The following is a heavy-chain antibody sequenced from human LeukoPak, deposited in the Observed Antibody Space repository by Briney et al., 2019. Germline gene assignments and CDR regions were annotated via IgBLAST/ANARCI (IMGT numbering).Heavy chain of an antibody. CDR1: GYTFTSYA. Sequence: ASVKVSCKASGYTFTSYAMHWVRQAPGQRLEWMGWINDGNGNTKYSQKFQGRVTIIRDTSASTAYMELSSLRSEDTAVYYCARDPVCGGDCYFGPVDYWGQGTLVTVSS. J-gene: IGHJ4*02. V-gene: IGHV1-3*01. D-gene: IGHD2-21*02. CDR2: INDGNGNT. CDR3: ARDPVCGGDCYFGPVDY.